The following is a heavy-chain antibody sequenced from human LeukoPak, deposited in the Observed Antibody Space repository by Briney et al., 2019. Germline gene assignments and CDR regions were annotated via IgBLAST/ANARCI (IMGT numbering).Heavy chain of an antibody. CDR3: ARAGMWLRFHWFDP. J-gene: IGHJ5*02. CDR1: GGSFSGYY. CDR2: INHSGST. Sequence: SETLSLTCAVYGGSFSGYYWSWIRQPPGKGLEWIGEINHSGSTNYNPSLKSRVTISVDTSKNQFSLKLSSVTAADTAVYYCARAGMWLRFHWFDPWGQGTLVTVSS. D-gene: IGHD5-12*01. V-gene: IGHV4-34*01.